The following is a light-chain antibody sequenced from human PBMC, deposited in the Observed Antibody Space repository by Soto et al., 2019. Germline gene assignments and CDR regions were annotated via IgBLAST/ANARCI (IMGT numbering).Light chain of an antibody. Sequence: DIQMTQSPSTLSASVGDRVTITCRASQSISSWLAWYQQKPGKAPKLLIYDAASWESGVPSRFSGSGSGTEFTLTISSLQPDDFATYYCQQYNSYSFGQWTKLEIK. J-gene: IGKJ2*01. V-gene: IGKV1-5*01. CDR2: DAA. CDR1: QSISSW. CDR3: QQYNSYS.